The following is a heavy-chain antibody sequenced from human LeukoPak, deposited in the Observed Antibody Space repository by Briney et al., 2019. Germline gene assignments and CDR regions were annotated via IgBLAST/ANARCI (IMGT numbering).Heavy chain of an antibody. CDR2: ISGSGDST. CDR3: ARGSSFHNY. Sequence: HPGGSLRLSCVASGFTLRSYVMNWVRQTPGKGLEWVSSISGSGDSTFYADSVKGRFSISRDNSKNTLYLQMNSLRAEDTALYYCARGSSFHNYWGQGTLVTVSS. V-gene: IGHV3-23*01. D-gene: IGHD6-6*01. J-gene: IGHJ4*02. CDR1: GFTLRSYV.